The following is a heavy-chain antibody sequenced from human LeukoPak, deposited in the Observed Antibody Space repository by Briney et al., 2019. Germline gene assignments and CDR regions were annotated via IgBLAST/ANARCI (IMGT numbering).Heavy chain of an antibody. D-gene: IGHD3-10*01. CDR3: ARSHRAFASGSGDF. CDR1: RFTFSDYW. CDR2: IRQDGSEK. J-gene: IGHJ4*02. Sequence: PGGSLRLSCAASRFTFSDYWMSWVRQAPGKGLEWVANIRQDGSEKYYVASVKGRFTISRDNAKNSLYLQMNSLRAEDTAVYYCARSHRAFASGSGDFWGQGTLVTVSS. V-gene: IGHV3-7*05.